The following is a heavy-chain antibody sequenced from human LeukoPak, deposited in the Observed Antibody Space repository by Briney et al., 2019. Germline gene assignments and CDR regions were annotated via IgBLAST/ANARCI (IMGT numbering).Heavy chain of an antibody. D-gene: IGHD3-22*01. J-gene: IGHJ3*01. CDR3: AKDRSHYDSTPGG. CDR2: ISWNSGSI. CDR1: GFTFDDYA. V-gene: IGHV3-9*01. Sequence: PGGSLRLSCAASGFTFDDYAMHWVWQAPGKGLEWVSGISWNSGSIGYADSVKGRFTISRDNAKNSLYLQMNSLRAEDTALYYCAKDRSHYDSTPGGWGQGTMVTVSS.